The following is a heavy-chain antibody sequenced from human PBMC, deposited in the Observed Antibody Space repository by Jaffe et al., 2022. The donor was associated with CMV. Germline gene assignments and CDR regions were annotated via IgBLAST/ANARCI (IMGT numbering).Heavy chain of an antibody. CDR1: GFTFSSYW. D-gene: IGHD6-13*01. J-gene: IGHJ4*02. CDR3: AREGGSSSWHPRFLSG. CDR2: IKQDGSEK. V-gene: IGHV3-7*03. Sequence: EVQLVESGGGLVQPGGSLRLSCAASGFTFSSYWMSWVRQAPGKGLEWVANIKQDGSEKYYVDSVKGRFTISRDNAKNSLYLQMNSLRAEDTAVYYCAREGGSSSWHPRFLSGWGQGTLVTVSS.